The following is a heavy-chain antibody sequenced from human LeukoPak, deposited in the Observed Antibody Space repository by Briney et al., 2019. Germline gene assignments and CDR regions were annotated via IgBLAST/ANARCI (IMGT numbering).Heavy chain of an antibody. CDR2: MNPNSGNT. CDR1: GYTFTSYD. CDR3: ARDGYSSGWPVDY. J-gene: IGHJ4*02. D-gene: IGHD6-19*01. Sequence: VASVKVSCKASGYTFTSYDINWVRQATGQGLEWMGWMNPNSGNTGYAQKFQGRVTITRNTSISTAYMELSSLRSEDTAVYYCARDGYSSGWPVDYWGQGTLVTVSS. V-gene: IGHV1-8*03.